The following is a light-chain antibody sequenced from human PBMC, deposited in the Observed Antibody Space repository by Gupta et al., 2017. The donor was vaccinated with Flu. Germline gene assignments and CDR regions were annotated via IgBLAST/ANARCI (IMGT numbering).Light chain of an antibody. CDR3: QQFVNSRYT. V-gene: IGKV3-20*01. CDR2: DTS. J-gene: IGKJ2*01. CDR1: QSVSSSY. Sequence: EIVLTQSPGTLSLSPGERATLSCRASQSVSSSYLAWYQQKPGQAPRLLIYDTSSRATGIPDRFSGSGSGTDFTLTISRLEPEDFAVYYCQQFVNSRYTFGQGTKLEIK.